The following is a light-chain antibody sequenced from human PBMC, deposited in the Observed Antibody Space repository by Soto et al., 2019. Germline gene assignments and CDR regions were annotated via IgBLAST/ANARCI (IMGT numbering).Light chain of an antibody. CDR1: QSVGSN. Sequence: EIVMTQSPATLSVSPGEGATLSCRASQSVGSNLAWYLQIPGQAPRLVMYAGSTRASGVPARFSGRGSGTEFTLTISSLQSEEFAVYYCQQYNDWPRTFGQGTKVEIK. V-gene: IGKV3-15*01. J-gene: IGKJ1*01. CDR2: AGS. CDR3: QQYNDWPRT.